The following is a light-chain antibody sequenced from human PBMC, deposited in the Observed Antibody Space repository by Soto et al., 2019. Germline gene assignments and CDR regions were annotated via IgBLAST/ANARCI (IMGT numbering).Light chain of an antibody. Sequence: EIVLTQSPGTLSLSPGERAALSCRASQSVSRSNLAWYQQKPGQAPRLLIYAASSRATGIPDRFSGSGSGTDFTLTISRLEPEDSAVYYCHKYGSSPYTFGQGTKLEIK. V-gene: IGKV3-20*01. CDR2: AAS. CDR1: QSVSRSN. CDR3: HKYGSSPYT. J-gene: IGKJ2*01.